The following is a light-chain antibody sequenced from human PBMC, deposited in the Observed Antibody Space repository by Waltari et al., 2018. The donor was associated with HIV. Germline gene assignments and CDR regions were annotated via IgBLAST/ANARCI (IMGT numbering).Light chain of an antibody. CDR2: GAS. J-gene: IGKJ3*01. CDR3: QQSYSNPLT. CDR1: QSISTH. Sequence: DIQMTQFPSSLSASVGARITISCRASQSISTHLNWYQQKLGKVPKVLIYGASTLQSGAPSRFSGSGSGTHFTLTISNLQPEDFATYYCQQSYSNPLTFGPGTKVDVK. V-gene: IGKV1-39*01.